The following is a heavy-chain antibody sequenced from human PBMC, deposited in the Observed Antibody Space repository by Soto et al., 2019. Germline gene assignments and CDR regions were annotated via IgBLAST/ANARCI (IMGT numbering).Heavy chain of an antibody. CDR3: VRRAITATTNWGAFDV. CDR2: IVPIFGTR. V-gene: IGHV1-69*05. D-gene: IGHD1-20*01. J-gene: IGHJ3*01. Sequence: ASVKVSCKISGGTFSRYSISWVRQAPGQGLEWMGGIVPIFGTRNYAQKFQDRVTITTDESATTAHMELSNLRSEDTAVYYCVRRAITATTNWGAFDVWGQGTVVTVSS. CDR1: GGTFSRYS.